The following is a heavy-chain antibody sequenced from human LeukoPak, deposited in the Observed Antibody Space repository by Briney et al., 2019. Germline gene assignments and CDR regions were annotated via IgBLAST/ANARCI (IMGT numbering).Heavy chain of an antibody. D-gene: IGHD6-13*01. V-gene: IGHV3-48*03. CDR2: ISSSGSTI. CDR3: ARVGSSSWKFDY. CDR1: GFTFSSYE. J-gene: IGHJ4*02. Sequence: GGSLRLSCAASGFTFSSYEMNWVRQAPGKGLEWVSYISSSGSTIYYADSVKGRFTISRDNAKNSLYLQMNSLRAEDTAVYYCARVGSSSWKFDYWGQGTLVTVSS.